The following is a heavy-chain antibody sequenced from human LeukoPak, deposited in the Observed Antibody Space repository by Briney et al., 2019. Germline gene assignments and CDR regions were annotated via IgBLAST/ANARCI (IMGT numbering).Heavy chain of an antibody. J-gene: IGHJ6*02. D-gene: IGHD4-11*01. CDR1: GGSISSYY. V-gene: IGHV4-59*12. Sequence: PSETLSLTCTVSGGSISSYYWSWIRQPPGKGLEWIGYIYYSGSTNYNPSLKSRVTISVDTSKNQFSLRLSSVTAADTAVYYCARVNLRVTPRNYGMDVWGQGTTVTVSS. CDR3: ARVNLRVTPRNYGMDV. CDR2: IYYSGST.